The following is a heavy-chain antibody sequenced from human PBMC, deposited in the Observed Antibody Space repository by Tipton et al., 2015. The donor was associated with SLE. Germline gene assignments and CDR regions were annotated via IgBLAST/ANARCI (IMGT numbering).Heavy chain of an antibody. CDR3: ARGGGGYGMDV. V-gene: IGHV4-34*01. D-gene: IGHD3-16*01. CDR2: INHSGST. J-gene: IGHJ6*02. Sequence: TLSLTCAVYGGSFSGYYWSWIRQPPGKGLEWIGEINHSGSTNYNPSLKSRVTISVDTSKNQFSLKLNSVTTADTAVYYCARGGGGYGMDVWGQGTTVTVSS. CDR1: GGSFSGYY.